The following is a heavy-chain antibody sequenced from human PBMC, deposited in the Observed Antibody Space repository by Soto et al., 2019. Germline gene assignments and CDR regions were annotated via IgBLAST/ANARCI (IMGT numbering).Heavy chain of an antibody. V-gene: IGHV1-69*13. CDR2: IIPIFGTA. J-gene: IGHJ4*02. D-gene: IGHD6-19*01. CDR1: RHLQQLC. Sequence: SVSLLQGFWRHLQQLCYQLGATGPWTRLEWMGGIIPIFGTANYAQKFQGRVTITADESTSTAYMELSSLRSEDTAVYYCAGSRIAVAGNFDYWGQGTLVTVSS. CDR3: AGSRIAVAGNFDY.